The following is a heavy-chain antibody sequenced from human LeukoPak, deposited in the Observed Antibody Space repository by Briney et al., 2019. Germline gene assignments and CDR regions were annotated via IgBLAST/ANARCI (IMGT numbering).Heavy chain of an antibody. Sequence: SETLSLTCSVYGGSFSGYYWSWIRQPPGKGLEWIGEINHSGSTNYNPSLKSRVTISVDTSKNQFSLKLSSVTAADTAVYYCASLARGGNWFDPWGQGTLVTVSS. CDR2: INHSGST. D-gene: IGHD6-6*01. CDR1: GGSFSGYY. CDR3: ASLARGGNWFDP. J-gene: IGHJ5*02. V-gene: IGHV4-34*01.